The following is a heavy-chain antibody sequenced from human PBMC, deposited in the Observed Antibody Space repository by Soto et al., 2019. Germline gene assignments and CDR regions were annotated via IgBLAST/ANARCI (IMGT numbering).Heavy chain of an antibody. J-gene: IGHJ5*02. D-gene: IGHD3-3*01. V-gene: IGHV3-23*01. CDR1: GFTFSSYA. Sequence: HPGGSLRLSCAASGFTFSSYAMSWVRQAPGKGLEWVSAISGSGGSTYYADSVKGRFTISRDNSKNTLYLQMNSLRAEDTAVYYCAKGLDYDFWSGSGAFDPWGLGTLVTVSS. CDR2: ISGSGGST. CDR3: AKGLDYDFWSGSGAFDP.